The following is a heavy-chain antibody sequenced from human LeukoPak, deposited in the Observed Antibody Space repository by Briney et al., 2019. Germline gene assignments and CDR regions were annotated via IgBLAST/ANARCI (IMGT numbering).Heavy chain of an antibody. D-gene: IGHD6-13*01. J-gene: IGHJ4*02. CDR2: INTNTGNP. V-gene: IGHV7-4-1*02. CDR1: GGTFSSYA. Sequence: GASVKVSCKASGGTFSSYAISWVRQAPGQGLEWMGWINTNTGNPTYAQGFTGRFVFSLDTSVSTAYLQISSLKAEDTAVYYCARQHSSSWYGGDYWGQGTLVTVS. CDR3: ARQHSSSWYGGDY.